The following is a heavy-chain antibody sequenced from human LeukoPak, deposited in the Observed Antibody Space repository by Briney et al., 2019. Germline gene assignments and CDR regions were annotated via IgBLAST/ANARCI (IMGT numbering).Heavy chain of an antibody. Sequence: GGSLRLSCAASGFIFSNYGMSWVRQAPGKGLEWVSGIRGNADTTYYADSVKGRFSIFRDNSKNMLYLQMNSLRVEDTAVYYCAKGHADSSGYYYFDSWGQGILVTVPS. D-gene: IGHD3-22*01. CDR1: GFIFSNYG. V-gene: IGHV3-23*01. CDR3: AKGHADSSGYYYFDS. J-gene: IGHJ4*02. CDR2: IRGNADTT.